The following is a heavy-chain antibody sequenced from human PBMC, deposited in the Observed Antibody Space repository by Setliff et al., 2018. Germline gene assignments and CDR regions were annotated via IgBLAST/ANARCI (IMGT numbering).Heavy chain of an antibody. CDR3: VKDVVGALEY. D-gene: IGHD1-26*01. Sequence: GGSLRLSCAASGFTFNTYAMSWVRQPPGKGLEWVSSISDTALGIYYADSVRGRFTISRDNSKKTLYLQMNSLRAEDTAVYYCVKDVVGALEYWGQGALVTVSS. CDR2: ISDTALGI. J-gene: IGHJ4*02. V-gene: IGHV3-23*01. CDR1: GFTFNTYA.